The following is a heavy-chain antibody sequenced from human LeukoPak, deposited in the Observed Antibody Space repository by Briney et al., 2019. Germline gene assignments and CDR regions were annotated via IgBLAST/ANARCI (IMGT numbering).Heavy chain of an antibody. CDR3: ARFRGGI. Sequence: GGSLRLSCAASGFGFSSYWMHWVRQVPGKGLQWVANIKEDGSEQHCVDSVKGRFTISRDNTKNSLYLQMNSLSVEDTAVYYCARFRGGIWGQGTMVTVSS. V-gene: IGHV3-7*01. CDR1: GFGFSSYW. J-gene: IGHJ3*02. D-gene: IGHD3-16*01. CDR2: IKEDGSEQ.